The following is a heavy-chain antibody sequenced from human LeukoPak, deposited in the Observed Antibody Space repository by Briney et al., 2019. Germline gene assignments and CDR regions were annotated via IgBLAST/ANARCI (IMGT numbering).Heavy chain of an antibody. D-gene: IGHD1-1*01. CDR3: ARDPSSATLYFFDY. Sequence: ASLNVSCKASGYTFSGNYIHWRRQAPGQGLECMGWIDANNGATKSAQKFQGRVTMSRDTSISTAYMGLSSLSPDDAAVYYCARDPSSATLYFFDYWGQGTLVTV. CDR2: IDANNGAT. CDR1: GYTFSGNY. V-gene: IGHV1-2*02. J-gene: IGHJ4*02.